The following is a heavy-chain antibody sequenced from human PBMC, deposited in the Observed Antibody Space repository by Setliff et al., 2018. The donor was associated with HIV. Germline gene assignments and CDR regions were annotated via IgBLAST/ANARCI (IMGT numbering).Heavy chain of an antibody. Sequence: ASVKVSCKASGYSFTNYYIHWVRQAPGQGLEWMGRIIPVYGTTDYAPQFQGRVTMTADKSRSTVYVDLNNLRSDDTATYYCAPDFGDNWFDPWGQGTPVTVSS. CDR2: IIPVYGTT. J-gene: IGHJ5*02. D-gene: IGHD4-17*01. V-gene: IGHV1-46*01. CDR1: GYSFTNYY. CDR3: APDFGDNWFDP.